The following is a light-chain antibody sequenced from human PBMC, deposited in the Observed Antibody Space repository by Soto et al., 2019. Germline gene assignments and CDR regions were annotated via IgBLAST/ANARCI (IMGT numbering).Light chain of an antibody. J-gene: IGKJ5*01. CDR2: SAS. Sequence: QMTQSPSSLSASVGDRVTITCRASQDISIFLAWYQQKPGTIPKLLIYSASTLQSGVPSRFRGSGFGTNFSLTISNLQPEDVATYYCQKYNSVPVTFGQGTRLEIK. CDR1: QDISIF. V-gene: IGKV1-27*01. CDR3: QKYNSVPVT.